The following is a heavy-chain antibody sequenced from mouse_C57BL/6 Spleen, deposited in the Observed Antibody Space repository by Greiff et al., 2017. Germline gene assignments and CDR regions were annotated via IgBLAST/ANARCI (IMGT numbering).Heavy chain of an antibody. CDR2: INPNNGGT. V-gene: IGHV1-26*01. CDR1: GYTFTDYY. Sequence: VQLQQSGPELVKPGASVKISCKASGYTFTDYYMNWVKQSHGKSLEWIGDINPNNGGTSYNQKFKGKATLTVDKSSSTAYMELRSLTSEDSAVYYCARWESQGGFAYWGQGTLVTVSA. CDR3: ARWESQGGFAY. D-gene: IGHD3-2*02. J-gene: IGHJ3*01.